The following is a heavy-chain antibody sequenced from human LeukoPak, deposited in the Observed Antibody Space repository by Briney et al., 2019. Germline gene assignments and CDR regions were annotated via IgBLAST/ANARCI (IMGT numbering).Heavy chain of an antibody. CDR1: GGTFSSYA. CDR3: ASTIFGVVIASV. CDR2: NIPIFGTA. J-gene: IGHJ4*02. Sequence: SVKVSCKASGGTFSSYAISLVRQAPGQGLEWMGRNIPIFGTANYAQKFQGRVTITTDESTSTAYMELSSLRSEDTAVYYCASTIFGVVIASVWGQGTLVTVSS. D-gene: IGHD3-3*01. V-gene: IGHV1-69*05.